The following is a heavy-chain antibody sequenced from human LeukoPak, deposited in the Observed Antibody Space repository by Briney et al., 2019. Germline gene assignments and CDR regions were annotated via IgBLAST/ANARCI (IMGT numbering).Heavy chain of an antibody. J-gene: IGHJ4*02. CDR2: ISGSGDST. Sequence: GGSLRLSCAASGFTFSSYAMSWVRQAPGKGLEWVSAISGSGDSTYYADSVKGRFTISRDNSKNTLYLQMNSLRAEDTAVYYCANLGGSGYDPVDYWGQGTLVTVSS. D-gene: IGHD5-12*01. CDR1: GFTFSSYA. CDR3: ANLGGSGYDPVDY. V-gene: IGHV3-23*01.